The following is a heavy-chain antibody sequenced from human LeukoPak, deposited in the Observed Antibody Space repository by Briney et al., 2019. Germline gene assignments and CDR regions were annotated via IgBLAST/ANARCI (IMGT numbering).Heavy chain of an antibody. J-gene: IGHJ4*02. CDR3: ARGKTTVID. Sequence: GGXLRLSCAASGFTFSSYSMNWVRQAPGKGLEWVSYISSSSSTIYYADSVKGRLTISRDNAKNSLYLQMNSLRAEDTAVYYCARGKTTVIDWGQGTLVTVSS. CDR2: ISSSSSTI. CDR1: GFTFSSYS. V-gene: IGHV3-48*01. D-gene: IGHD4-17*01.